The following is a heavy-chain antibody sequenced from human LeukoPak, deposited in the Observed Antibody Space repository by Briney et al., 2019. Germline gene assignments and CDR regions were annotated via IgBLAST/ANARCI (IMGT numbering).Heavy chain of an antibody. CDR1: GFTFSDAW. J-gene: IGHJ4*02. CDR3: TSSSAEEWLFDY. CDR2: IRSKTDGETT. D-gene: IGHD6-19*01. V-gene: IGHV3-15*01. Sequence: GGPLRLSCAASGFTFSDAWLSWVRQAPGKGLEWVGRIRSKTDGETTAYAAPVEGRFTISRDDSQNTVYLQMNSLKTEDTAVYYCTSSSAEEWLFDYWGQGTLVTVSS.